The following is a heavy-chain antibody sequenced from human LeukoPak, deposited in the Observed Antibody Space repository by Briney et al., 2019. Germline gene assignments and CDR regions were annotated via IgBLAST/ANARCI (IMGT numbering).Heavy chain of an antibody. CDR2: INHSGST. D-gene: IGHD3-22*01. J-gene: IGHJ4*02. V-gene: IGHV4-34*01. CDR1: GGSFSGYY. Sequence: PSETLSLTCAVYGGSFSGYYWSWIRQPPGKGLEWIGEINHSGSTNYNPSLKSRVTISVDTSKNQFPLKLSSVTAADTAVYYCARVPWGYDSSGSLDYWGQGTLVTVSS. CDR3: ARVPWGYDSSGSLDY.